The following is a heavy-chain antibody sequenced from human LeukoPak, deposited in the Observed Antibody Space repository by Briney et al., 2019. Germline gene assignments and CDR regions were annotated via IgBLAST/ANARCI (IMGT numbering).Heavy chain of an antibody. J-gene: IGHJ5*02. Sequence: GGSLRLSRAASGFTFSSYAMHWVRQAPGKGLEWVAIISYDGSNKYYADSVKGRFTISRDNSKNTLYLQMNSLRAEDTAVYYCAKDLTDDHYNWFDPWGQGTLVTVSS. CDR3: AKDLTDDHYNWFDP. CDR2: ISYDGSNK. CDR1: GFTFSSYA. V-gene: IGHV3-30*18.